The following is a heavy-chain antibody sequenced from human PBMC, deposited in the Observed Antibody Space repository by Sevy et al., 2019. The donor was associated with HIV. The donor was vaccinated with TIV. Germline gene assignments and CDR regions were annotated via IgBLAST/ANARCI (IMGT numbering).Heavy chain of an antibody. D-gene: IGHD1-1*01. CDR3: ARDFRSALGPTIDY. CDR1: GFTFSSYS. Sequence: GGSLRLSCAASGFTFSSYSMNWVRQAPGKGLEWVSSISSSSSYIYYADPVKGRFTISRDNAKNSLYLQMNSLRAEDTAVYYCARDFRSALGPTIDYWGQGTLVTVSS. J-gene: IGHJ4*02. CDR2: ISSSSSYI. V-gene: IGHV3-21*01.